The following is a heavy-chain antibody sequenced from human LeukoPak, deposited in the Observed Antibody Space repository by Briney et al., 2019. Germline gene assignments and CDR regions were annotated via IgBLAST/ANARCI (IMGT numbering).Heavy chain of an antibody. CDR3: ARDYDSSGYYRGFQH. J-gene: IGHJ1*01. D-gene: IGHD3-22*01. V-gene: IGHV1-2*02. CDR2: INPNSGGT. CDR1: GYTFTGYY. Sequence: ASVKVSCKASGYTFTGYYMHWVRQAPGQGLEWMGWINPNSGGTNYAQKFQGRVTMTRDTSISTAYMELSRLRSDDTAVYYCARDYDSSGYYRGFQHWGQGTLVTVSS.